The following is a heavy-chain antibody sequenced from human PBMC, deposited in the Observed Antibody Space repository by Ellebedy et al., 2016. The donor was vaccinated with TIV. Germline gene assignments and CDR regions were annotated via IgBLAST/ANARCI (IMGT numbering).Heavy chain of an antibody. J-gene: IGHJ4*02. CDR2: INAGNGNT. CDR3: ARDLKKWVTAMVY. Sequence: AASVKVSCKASGYTFTSYAMQWVRQAPGQRLEWMGWINAGNGNTKYSQKFQGRVTITRDTSASTAYRELSSLRSEDTAVYYCARDLKKWVTAMVYWGQGTLVTVSS. D-gene: IGHD5-18*01. V-gene: IGHV1-3*01. CDR1: GYTFTSYA.